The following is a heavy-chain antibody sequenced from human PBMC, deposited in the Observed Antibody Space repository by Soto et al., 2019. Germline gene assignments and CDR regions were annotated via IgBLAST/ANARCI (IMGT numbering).Heavy chain of an antibody. CDR3: ARGGLWFGETINWFDP. Sequence: PSETLSLTCAVSGGSISSSNWWIWVRQHPGKGLEWIGEIYHSGSTNYNPSLKSRVTISVDKSKNQFSLKLSSVTAADTAVYYCARGGLWFGETINWFDPWGQGTLVTVSS. D-gene: IGHD3-10*01. J-gene: IGHJ5*02. V-gene: IGHV4-4*02. CDR1: GGSISSSNW. CDR2: IYHSGST.